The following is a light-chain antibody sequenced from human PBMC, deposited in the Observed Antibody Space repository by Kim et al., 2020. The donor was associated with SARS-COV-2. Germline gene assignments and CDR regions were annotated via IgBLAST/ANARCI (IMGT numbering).Light chain of an antibody. J-gene: IGKJ4*01. CDR2: AAS. Sequence: TSVGDRVTITCRARQRISYDLAWFQQQPGKGPKSLIYAASSLQSGVPSRFSGSGSGTEFTLTISTLQPEDFGTYYCQQYSDYPLTFGGGTKVDIK. V-gene: IGKV1-16*01. CDR3: QQYSDYPLT. CDR1: QRISYD.